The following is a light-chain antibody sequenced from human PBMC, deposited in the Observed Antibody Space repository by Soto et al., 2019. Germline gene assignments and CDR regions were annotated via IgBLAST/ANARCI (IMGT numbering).Light chain of an antibody. Sequence: QSALTQPASVSGSPGQSITISCTGTSSDVGSYNLVSWYQQHPGKAPKLMIYEGSKRPSGVSNRFSGSKSDNTASLTISGLQAEDEADYYCCSYAGSSTLYVFGTGTKVTV. CDR1: SSDVGSYNL. V-gene: IGLV2-23*01. J-gene: IGLJ1*01. CDR3: CSYAGSSTLYV. CDR2: EGS.